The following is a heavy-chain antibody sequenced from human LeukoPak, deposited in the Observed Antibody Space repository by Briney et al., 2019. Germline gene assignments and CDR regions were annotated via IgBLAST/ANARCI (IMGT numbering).Heavy chain of an antibody. V-gene: IGHV1-24*01. CDR1: GYTLTELS. J-gene: IGHJ4*02. CDR3: ATADYDFWSGQLDY. CDR2: FDPEDGEA. Sequence: EASVKVSCKVSGYTLTELSMHWVRQAPGKGLEWMGGFDPEDGEAIYAQKFQGRVTMTEDTSTDTAYMELSSLRSEDTAVYYCATADYDFWSGQLDYWGQGTLVTVSS. D-gene: IGHD3-3*01.